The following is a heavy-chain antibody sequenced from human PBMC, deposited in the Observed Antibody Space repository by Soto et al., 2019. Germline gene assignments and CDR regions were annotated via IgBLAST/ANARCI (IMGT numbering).Heavy chain of an antibody. V-gene: IGHV3-48*04. J-gene: IGHJ4*02. D-gene: IGHD2-8*02. CDR1: GFTFSSYS. Sequence: GGSLRLSCAASGFTFSSYSMNWVRQAPGKGLEWVSYISSSSSTIYYADSVKGRFTISRDNAKNSLYLQMNSLRAEDTAVYYCAREEHWYLKSLDYWGQGTLVTVSS. CDR2: ISSSSSTI. CDR3: AREEHWYLKSLDY.